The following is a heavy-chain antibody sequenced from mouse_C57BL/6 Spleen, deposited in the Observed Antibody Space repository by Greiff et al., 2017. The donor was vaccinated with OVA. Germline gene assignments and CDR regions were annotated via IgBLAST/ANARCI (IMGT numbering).Heavy chain of an antibody. V-gene: IGHV3-6*01. CDR3: ARPYYDGSSPWYFDV. CDR1: GYSITSGYY. Sequence: EVKLLESGPGLVKPSQSLSLTCSVTGYSITSGYYWNWIRQFPGNKLEWMGYISYAGSNNYNPSLKNRISITRDTSQNQFFLKLNSVTTEDTATYYCARPYYDGSSPWYFDVWGTVTTVTVSS. J-gene: IGHJ1*03. CDR2: ISYAGSN. D-gene: IGHD1-1*01.